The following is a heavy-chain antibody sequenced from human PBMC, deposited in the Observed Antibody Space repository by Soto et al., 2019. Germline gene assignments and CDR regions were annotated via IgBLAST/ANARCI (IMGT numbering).Heavy chain of an antibody. J-gene: IGHJ5*01. V-gene: IGHV1-18*01. CDR2: SRADRGHT. Sequence: QIHLVQSGAEVKEPGASVKVSCKASSSTSIRNGFSWVRQAPGQGLEWVGWSRADRGHTNYAQKFQGRVTMTTDISTSTTYMELRSLRSDDTAVYYCARDADQWDHRFCDSWGQGTLVTVSS. D-gene: IGHD1-26*01. CDR3: ARDADQWDHRFCDS. CDR1: SSTSIRNG.